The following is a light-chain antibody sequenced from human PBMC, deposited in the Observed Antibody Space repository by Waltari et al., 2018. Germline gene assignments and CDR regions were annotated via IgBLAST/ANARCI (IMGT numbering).Light chain of an antibody. CDR3: AADHGSAGDFIVV. V-gene: IGLV9-49*01. Sequence: QPVLTQSPSASASLGDSVPLTCPLSSACGHPEVDLSPQNPGKEPRLLRRVGTGRSVGYKRYGISARYSVSGSGLNRSLTINHIQEEDESDFHCAADHGSAGDFIVVFGGGTKLTVL. CDR2: VGTGRSVG. J-gene: IGLJ2*01. CDR1: SACGHPE.